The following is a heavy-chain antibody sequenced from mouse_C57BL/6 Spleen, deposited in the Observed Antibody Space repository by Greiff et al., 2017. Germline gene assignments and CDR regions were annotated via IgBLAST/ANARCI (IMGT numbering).Heavy chain of an antibody. CDR3: ARRDYYGSSLYYFDY. Sequence: QVQLQQPGAELVRPGTSVKLSCKASGYTFTSYWMHWVQQRPGQGLEWIGVIDPSDSYTNYNQKFKGKATLTVDTSSSTAYMQLSSLTSEDSAVYYCARRDYYGSSLYYFDYWGQGTTLTVSS. CDR2: IDPSDSYT. J-gene: IGHJ2*01. V-gene: IGHV1-59*01. D-gene: IGHD1-1*01. CDR1: GYTFTSYW.